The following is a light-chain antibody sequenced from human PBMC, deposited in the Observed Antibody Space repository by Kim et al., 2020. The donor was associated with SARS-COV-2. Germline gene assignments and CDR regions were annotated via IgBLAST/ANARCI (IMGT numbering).Light chain of an antibody. CDR2: AAS. J-gene: IGKJ4*01. Sequence: ASVGDRVTLPCRASQSISTYLNWYQQKPGKAPNLLIYAASNVQGGVPSRFSASGSGTHFTLTISSLQPEDFATYYCQQSYASPLTIGGGTKVDIK. CDR1: QSISTY. V-gene: IGKV1-39*01. CDR3: QQSYASPLT.